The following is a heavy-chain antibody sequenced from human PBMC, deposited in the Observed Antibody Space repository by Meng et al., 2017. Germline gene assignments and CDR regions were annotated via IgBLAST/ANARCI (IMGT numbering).Heavy chain of an antibody. J-gene: IGHJ4*02. Sequence: EEQLAGTGGGLIQPGGSLRLSCTASGFSVTTSYMSWVRQAPGKGLEWVSVIYSGGSTYYADSVKGRFSISRDNSKNTLYLQMNSLRAEDTAVYFCARDSSSGWYHNYWGQGTLVTVSS. CDR1: GFSVTTSY. CDR3: ARDSSSGWYHNY. CDR2: IYSGGST. D-gene: IGHD6-19*01. V-gene: IGHV3-53*02.